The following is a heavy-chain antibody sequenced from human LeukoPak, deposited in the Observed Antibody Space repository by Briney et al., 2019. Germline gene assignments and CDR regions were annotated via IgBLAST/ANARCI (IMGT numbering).Heavy chain of an antibody. J-gene: IGHJ3*01. CDR1: GGSISSSSYY. Sequence: PSETLSLTCTVSGGSISSSSYYWGWIRQPPGTGLEWIGSIYYSGSTYYNPSLKSRVTISVDTSKNQFSLHLNSVTPDDTALYYCARGGLVRGSLNSLTGFDFWGQGTMVTVSS. V-gene: IGHV4-39*01. CDR3: ARGGLVRGSLNSLTGFDF. D-gene: IGHD3-10*01. CDR2: IYYSGST.